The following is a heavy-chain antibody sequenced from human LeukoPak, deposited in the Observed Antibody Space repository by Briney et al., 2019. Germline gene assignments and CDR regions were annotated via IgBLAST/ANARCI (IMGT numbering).Heavy chain of an antibody. D-gene: IGHD1-26*01. J-gene: IGHJ4*02. Sequence: GGSLRLSCAASGFSFSNYWMHWVRQAPGKGLVWVSRISSDGSDTIYADSVKGRFTMSRDNAKNTLYLQMNSLRAEDTAVYYCARATYSGSYLVYWGQGTLVTVSS. CDR2: ISSDGSDT. CDR3: ARATYSGSYLVY. CDR1: GFSFSNYW. V-gene: IGHV3-74*01.